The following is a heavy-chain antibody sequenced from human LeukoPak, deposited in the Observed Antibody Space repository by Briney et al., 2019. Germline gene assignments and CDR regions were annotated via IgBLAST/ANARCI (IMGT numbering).Heavy chain of an antibody. J-gene: IGHJ4*02. CDR3: TRVAGGGTMMVAPGY. D-gene: IGHD3-22*01. CDR1: GFTFGDYA. Sequence: PGGSLRLSCTASGFTFGDYAMSWVRQAPGKGLEWVGFIRSKAYGGTTEYAASVKGRFTISRDDSKSIAYLQMNSLETEDTAVYYCTRVAGGGTMMVAPGYWGQGTLVTVSS. V-gene: IGHV3-49*04. CDR2: IRSKAYGGTT.